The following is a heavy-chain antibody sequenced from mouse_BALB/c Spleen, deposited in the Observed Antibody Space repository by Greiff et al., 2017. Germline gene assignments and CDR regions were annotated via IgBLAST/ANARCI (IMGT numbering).Heavy chain of an antibody. J-gene: IGHJ4*01. D-gene: IGHD3-2*02. CDR3: ARYKAYYYAMDY. V-gene: IGHV5-9*03. CDR2: ISSGGGNT. Sequence: EVQGVESGGGLVKPGGSLKLSCAASGFTFSSYTMSWVRQTPEKRLEWVATISSGGGNTYYPDSVKGRFTISRDNAKNNLYLQMSSLRSEDTALYYCARYKAYYYAMDYWGQGTSVTVSS. CDR1: GFTFSSYT.